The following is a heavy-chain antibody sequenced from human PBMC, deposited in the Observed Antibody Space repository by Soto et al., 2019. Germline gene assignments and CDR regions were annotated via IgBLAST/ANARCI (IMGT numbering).Heavy chain of an antibody. CDR1: GFTFSSYW. Sequence: EVQLVESGGGLVQPGGSLRLSCAASGFTFSSYWMHWVRQAPGKGLVWVSRINSDGSSTNYADSVKGRFTISRDKAKNTLYLQMNSLRAEDTAVYYCARRVAAAASPYYFDYWGLGTLVTVSS. CDR2: INSDGSST. V-gene: IGHV3-74*01. D-gene: IGHD6-13*01. J-gene: IGHJ4*02. CDR3: ARRVAAAASPYYFDY.